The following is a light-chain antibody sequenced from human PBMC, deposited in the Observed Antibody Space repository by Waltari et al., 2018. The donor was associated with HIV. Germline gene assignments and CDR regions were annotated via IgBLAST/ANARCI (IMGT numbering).Light chain of an antibody. V-gene: IGLV2-8*01. CDR3: SSYAGRNNRLV. CDR1: RNDVGNYAY. J-gene: IGLJ2*01. Sequence: QSALTQPPSASGSPGQSVPISCTGTRNDVGNYAYVSWYQQHPGKAPKLLIYEVNQRPSGVPDRFSGSKSDNTASLTVSGLQAEDEADYYCSSYAGRNNRLVFGGGTKMTVL. CDR2: EVN.